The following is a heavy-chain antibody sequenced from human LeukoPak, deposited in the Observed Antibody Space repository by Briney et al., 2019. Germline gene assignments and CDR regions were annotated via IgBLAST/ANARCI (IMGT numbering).Heavy chain of an antibody. V-gene: IGHV3-30*03. D-gene: IGHD3/OR15-3a*01. CDR2: ISYDGSNK. CDR1: GFTFSSYG. Sequence: GGSLRLSCAASGFTFSSYGMHWVRQAPGKGLEWVAVISYDGSNKYYADSVKGRFTISRDNADNSLYLQMNSLRGEDTAVYYCVRGDSIPWGQGALVTVSS. J-gene: IGHJ5*02. CDR3: VRGDSIP.